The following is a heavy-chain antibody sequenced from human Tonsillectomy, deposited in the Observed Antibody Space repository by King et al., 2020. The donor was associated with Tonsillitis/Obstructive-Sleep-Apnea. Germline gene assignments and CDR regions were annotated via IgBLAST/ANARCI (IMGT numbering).Heavy chain of an antibody. Sequence: VQLVESGVEVKKPGASVKVSCKASGYTLTSYGISWVRQAPGQGLEWMGWISAYNGNTNYAQKLQGRVTMTTDTSTSTAYMELRSLISDDTAVYYCARVITMVREVISYHFDYWGQGTPVTVSS. CDR3: ARVITMVREVISYHFDY. J-gene: IGHJ4*02. CDR1: GYTLTSYG. CDR2: ISAYNGNT. V-gene: IGHV1-18*01. D-gene: IGHD3-10*01.